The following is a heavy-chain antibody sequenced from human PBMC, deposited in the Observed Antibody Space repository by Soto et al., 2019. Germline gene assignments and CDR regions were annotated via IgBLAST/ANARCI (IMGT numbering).Heavy chain of an antibody. J-gene: IGHJ4*02. CDR3: TREYSNYDSFIEY. CDR2: IRSKAYGGTT. D-gene: IGHD4-4*01. CDR1: GFTFGDYA. Sequence: PGGSLRLSCTASGFTFGDYAMSWFRQAPGKGLEWVGFIRSKAYGGTTEYAASVKGRFTISRDDSKSIAYLQMNSLKTEDTAVYYCTREYSNYDSFIEYWGQGTLVTVSS. V-gene: IGHV3-49*03.